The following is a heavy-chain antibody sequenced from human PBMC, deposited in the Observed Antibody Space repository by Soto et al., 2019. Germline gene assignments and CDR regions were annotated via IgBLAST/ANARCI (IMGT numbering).Heavy chain of an antibody. D-gene: IGHD5-12*01. J-gene: IGHJ4*02. V-gene: IGHV3-11*01. Sequence: GSLRLTCAASVFTLSDYYMSWIRQDTGKGLEWVSYISSSGSTIYYADSVKGRFTISRDNAKNSLYLQMNSLRAEDTAVYYCARARLTLVEMATPYAPYFDYWGQGTLVTVSS. CDR1: VFTLSDYY. CDR2: ISSSGSTI. CDR3: ARARLTLVEMATPYAPYFDY.